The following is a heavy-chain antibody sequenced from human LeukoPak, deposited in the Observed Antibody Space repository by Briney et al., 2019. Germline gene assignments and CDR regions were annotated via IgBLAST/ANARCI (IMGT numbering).Heavy chain of an antibody. CDR3: ARVGYTDTWYSSPPFDY. D-gene: IGHD2-15*01. CDR1: GFTVSSNY. Sequence: GGSLRLSCAVSGFTVSSNYMSWVRQAPGKGLEWVSIIYSGGSTYYADSVKGRFTISGDNSKNILYLQMNSLRVEDTALYYCARVGYTDTWYSSPPFDYWGQGTLVTVSS. V-gene: IGHV3-66*01. CDR2: IYSGGST. J-gene: IGHJ4*02.